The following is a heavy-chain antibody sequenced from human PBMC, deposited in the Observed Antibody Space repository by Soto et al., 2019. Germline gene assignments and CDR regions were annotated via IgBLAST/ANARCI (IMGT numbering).Heavy chain of an antibody. Sequence: GGSLRLSCAASGFTFSSNYMSWVRQAPGKGLEWVSVIYSGGSTYYADSVKGRFTISRDNSKKTLYLQMNSLSAEDTAVYYCAKERGYSYGGDWGQGTLVTVSS. CDR3: AKERGYSYGGD. V-gene: IGHV3-66*01. CDR1: GFTFSSNY. J-gene: IGHJ1*01. D-gene: IGHD5-18*01. CDR2: IYSGGST.